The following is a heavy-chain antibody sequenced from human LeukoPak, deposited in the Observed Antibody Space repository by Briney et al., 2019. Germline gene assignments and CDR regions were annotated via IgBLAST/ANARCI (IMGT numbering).Heavy chain of an antibody. D-gene: IGHD3-22*01. J-gene: IGHJ4*02. CDR1: GYTFIGYY. V-gene: IGHV7-4-1*02. Sequence: ASVKVSCKTSGYTFIGYYMHWVRQAPGPGLEWMGWINTNTGNPTYAQGFTGRFVFSLDTSVSTAYLQISSLKAEDTAVYYCASESDYYDSSGDLDYWGQGTLVTVSS. CDR2: INTNTGNP. CDR3: ASESDYYDSSGDLDY.